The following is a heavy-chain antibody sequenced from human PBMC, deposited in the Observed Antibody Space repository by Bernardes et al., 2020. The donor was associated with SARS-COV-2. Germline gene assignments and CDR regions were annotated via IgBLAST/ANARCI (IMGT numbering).Heavy chain of an antibody. J-gene: IGHJ5*02. CDR2: IHYSGSI. CDR3: AREDFIVAAGTRWFDP. Sequence: SETLSLTCSVSGASISSSSDYYWGWIRQPPGKGPQWIGSIHYSGSISYNPSLKSRVTMSVDTSTNHFSLKVSSVTAADTAVYYCAREDFIVAAGTRWFDPWGQGTPVTVPS. V-gene: IGHV4-39*02. CDR1: GASISSSSDYY. D-gene: IGHD6-13*01.